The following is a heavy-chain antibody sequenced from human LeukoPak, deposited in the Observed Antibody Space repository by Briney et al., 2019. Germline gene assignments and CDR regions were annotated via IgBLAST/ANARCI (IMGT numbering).Heavy chain of an antibody. Sequence: PSETLSLTCTVSGGSISSYYWSWIRQPPGKGLEWIGYIYYSGSTNYNPSLKSRVTISVDTSKNQFSLKLSSVTAADTAVYHCARGYGSDLPPDYWGQGTLVTVSS. CDR3: ARGYGSDLPPDY. V-gene: IGHV4-59*01. D-gene: IGHD3-10*01. J-gene: IGHJ4*02. CDR1: GGSISSYY. CDR2: IYYSGST.